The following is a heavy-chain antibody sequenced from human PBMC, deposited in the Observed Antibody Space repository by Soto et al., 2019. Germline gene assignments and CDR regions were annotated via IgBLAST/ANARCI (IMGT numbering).Heavy chain of an antibody. V-gene: IGHV1-18*01. CDR1: GYNFTSYG. CDR2: SSAYNGNT. D-gene: IGHD5-18*01. CDR3: ARPRCYSYGFDY. Sequence: QVQLVQSGAEVKKPGASVKVSCKASGYNFTSYGISWVRQAPGQGLEWMGWSSAYNGNTKYAQKLQGRVTITTDTSTSTAYMELSILRSDDTAVYYSARPRCYSYGFDYWGQGTLVTVSS. J-gene: IGHJ4*02.